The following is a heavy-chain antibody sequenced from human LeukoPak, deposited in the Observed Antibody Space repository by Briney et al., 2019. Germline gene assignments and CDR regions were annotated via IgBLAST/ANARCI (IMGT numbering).Heavy chain of an antibody. CDR3: ARDGYYDSSGYKPFDY. J-gene: IGHJ4*02. Sequence: SETLSLTCSVSGDSSSSYYWSWIRQPAGKGLEWIGRIYTSGSTNYNPSLKSRVTMSVDTSKNQFSLKLSSVTAADTAVYYCARDGYYDSSGYKPFDYWGQGTLVTVSS. V-gene: IGHV4-4*07. CDR2: IYTSGST. CDR1: GDSSSSYY. D-gene: IGHD3-22*01.